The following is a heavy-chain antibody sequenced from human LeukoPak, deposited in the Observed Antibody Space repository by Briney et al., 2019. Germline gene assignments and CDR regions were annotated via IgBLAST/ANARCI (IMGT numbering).Heavy chain of an antibody. V-gene: IGHV4-34*01. CDR2: INHSGST. CDR1: GGPFSGYY. Sequence: LETLSLTCAVYGGPFSGYYWSWIRQPPGKGLEWIGEINHSGSTNYNPSLKSRVTISVDTSKNQFSLKLSSVTAADTALYYCARARSNSIDYWGQGTLVTVSS. CDR3: ARARSNSIDY. J-gene: IGHJ4*02. D-gene: IGHD2/OR15-2a*01.